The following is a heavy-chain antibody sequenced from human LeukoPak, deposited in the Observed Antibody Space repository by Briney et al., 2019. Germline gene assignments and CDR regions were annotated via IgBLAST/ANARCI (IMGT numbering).Heavy chain of an antibody. J-gene: IGHJ6*02. D-gene: IGHD2-15*01. CDR3: AREGNRRLQYYGLNV. CDR2: IRSDSGT. V-gene: IGHV3-66*01. Sequence: GGSLRLSCAASGLTVSSNYMTWVRQAPGKGLQWVSIIRSDSGTDYADSVKGRFTISRDSSNNTVFLQMNSLRVEDTGVYYCAREGNRRLQYYGLNVWGLGTTVTVSS. CDR1: GLTVSSNY.